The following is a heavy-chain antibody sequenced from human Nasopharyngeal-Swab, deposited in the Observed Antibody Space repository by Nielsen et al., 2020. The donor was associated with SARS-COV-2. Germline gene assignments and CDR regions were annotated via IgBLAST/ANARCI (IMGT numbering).Heavy chain of an antibody. D-gene: IGHD2-2*01. Sequence: GESLKISCAASGFTFSSYAVSWVRQAPGKGLEWVSAISGSGGSTYYADSVKGRFTISRDNSKNTLYLQMNSLRAEDTAVYYCAKSSRIVVVPAAKWFDPWGQGTLVTVSS. CDR1: GFTFSSYA. CDR2: ISGSGGST. J-gene: IGHJ5*02. CDR3: AKSSRIVVVPAAKWFDP. V-gene: IGHV3-23*01.